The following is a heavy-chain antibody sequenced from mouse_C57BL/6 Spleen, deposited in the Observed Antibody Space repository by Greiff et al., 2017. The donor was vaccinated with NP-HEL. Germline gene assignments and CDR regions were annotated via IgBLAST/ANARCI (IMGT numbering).Heavy chain of an antibody. CDR1: GYTFTSYW. J-gene: IGHJ4*01. V-gene: IGHV1-69*01. Sequence: QVQLQQPGAELVMPGASVKLSCKASGYTFTSYWMHWVKQRPGQGLEWIGEIDPSDSYTNYNQKFKGKSTLTVDKSSSTAYMQLSSLTSEDSAVYYCARYYGSSYNYAMDYWGKGTSVTVSS. CDR3: ARYYGSSYNYAMDY. D-gene: IGHD1-1*01. CDR2: IDPSDSYT.